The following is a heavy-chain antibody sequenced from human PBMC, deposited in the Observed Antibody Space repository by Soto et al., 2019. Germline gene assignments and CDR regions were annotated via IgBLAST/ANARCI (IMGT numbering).Heavy chain of an antibody. J-gene: IGHJ2*01. CDR1: GGSISSSSYY. Sequence: QLQLQESGPGLVKPSETLSLTCTVSGGSISSSSYYWGWLRQPPGKGLEWIGSIYYSGSTYYNPSLKSLVTISVDTSKSQFSLKLCSVTAADTAVYYCARQGLYYCLIWYFELWGRGTLVSVSS. V-gene: IGHV4-39*01. CDR3: ARQGLYYCLIWYFEL. D-gene: IGHD3-10*01. CDR2: IYYSGST.